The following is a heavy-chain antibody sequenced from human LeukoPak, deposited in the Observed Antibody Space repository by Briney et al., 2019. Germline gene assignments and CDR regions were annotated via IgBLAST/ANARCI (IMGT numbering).Heavy chain of an antibody. V-gene: IGHV1-2*02. J-gene: IGHJ4*02. Sequence: ASVKVSCKASGYTFTGYYMHWLRQAPGQGLEWMGWINPNSGGTNYAQKSQGRVTMTRDTSISTAYMELSRLRSDDTAVYYCARGLVRSGSYQSPFGYWGQGTLVTVSS. CDR1: GYTFTGYY. CDR2: INPNSGGT. D-gene: IGHD3-10*01. CDR3: ARGLVRSGSYQSPFGY.